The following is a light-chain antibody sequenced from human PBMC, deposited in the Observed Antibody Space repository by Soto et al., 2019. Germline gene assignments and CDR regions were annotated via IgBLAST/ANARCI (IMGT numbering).Light chain of an antibody. J-gene: IGKJ4*01. CDR3: QQYGSPPPFT. Sequence: EIVLTQSPGTLSLSPGERATLSCRASQSVSSSYLAWYQQKPGQAPRLLIYGASSRATGIPDRFSGSGSGTDFTLTISRLEPEDFAVYYGQQYGSPPPFTFGGGTKVEIK. CDR2: GAS. V-gene: IGKV3-20*01. CDR1: QSVSSSY.